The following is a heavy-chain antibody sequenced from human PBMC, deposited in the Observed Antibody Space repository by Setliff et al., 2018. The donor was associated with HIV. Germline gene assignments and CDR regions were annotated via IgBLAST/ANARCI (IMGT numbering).Heavy chain of an antibody. CDR3: AKVTSGSYYFDY. V-gene: IGHV3-23*01. CDR1: GFTFSSYA. CDR2: ISGSGGST. D-gene: IGHD6-19*01. J-gene: IGHJ4*02. Sequence: HPGGSLRLSCAASGFTFSSYAMSWVRQAPGKGLEWVSAISGSGGSTYYADSVKGRFTISRDNSKNTLYLQMNSLRAEDTAVYYCAKVTSGSYYFDYWGQGTLVTVSS.